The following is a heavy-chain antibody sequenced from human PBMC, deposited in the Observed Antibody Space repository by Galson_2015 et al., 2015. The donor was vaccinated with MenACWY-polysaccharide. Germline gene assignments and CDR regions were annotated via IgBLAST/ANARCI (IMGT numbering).Heavy chain of an antibody. D-gene: IGHD6-13*01. V-gene: IGHV3-74*01. Sequence: SLRLSCAASGFTFSNYWMHWVRQPPGKGLVWASRINGDGSSTRYADSVKGRFTISRDNAKNTLYLQMNSLRAEDTAVYFCARGGNNSTWYTWFDPWGQGTPVTVSS. J-gene: IGHJ5*02. CDR1: GFTFSNYW. CDR3: ARGGNNSTWYTWFDP. CDR2: INGDGSST.